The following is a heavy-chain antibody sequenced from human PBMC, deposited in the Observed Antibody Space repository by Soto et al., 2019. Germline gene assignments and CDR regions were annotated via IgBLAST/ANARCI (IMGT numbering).Heavy chain of an antibody. J-gene: IGHJ4*02. Sequence: GGSLRLSCAASGFTFSSYAMSWVRQAPGKGLEWVSGISTSGDSTYYADSVKGRFTISRGNSKDTLYLQMNSLRAGDTAVYYCAINSRYCSSTSCYADWGQGTLVTVSS. CDR2: ISTSGDST. CDR1: GFTFSSYA. D-gene: IGHD2-2*01. CDR3: AINSRYCSSTSCYAD. V-gene: IGHV3-23*01.